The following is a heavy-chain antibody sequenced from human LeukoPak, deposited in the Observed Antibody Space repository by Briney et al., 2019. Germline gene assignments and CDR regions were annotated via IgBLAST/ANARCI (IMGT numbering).Heavy chain of an antibody. CDR1: GGSVSSGSYY. V-gene: IGHV4-61*01. CDR3: AMGYSGYEPFDY. Sequence: SETLSLICTVSGGSVSSGSYYWSWIRQPPGKGLEWIGYIYYSGSTNYNPSLKSRVTISVDTSKNQFSLKLSSVTAADTAVYYCAMGYSGYEPFDYWGQGTLVTVSS. J-gene: IGHJ4*02. D-gene: IGHD5-12*01. CDR2: IYYSGST.